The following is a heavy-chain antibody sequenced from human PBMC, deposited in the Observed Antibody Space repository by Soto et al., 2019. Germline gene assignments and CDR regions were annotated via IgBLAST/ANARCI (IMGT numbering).Heavy chain of an antibody. V-gene: IGHV1-2*04. Sequence: QVQLVQSGAEVKKPGASVKVSCKASGYTFTGYYMHWVRQAPGQGLEWMGWINPNSGGTNYAQKFQGWVTMTRDTSISTAYVEMSTLRSADTAVYSCAVGGPSYCSSASCVGGYYYYGMDVWGQGTTVTVSS. CDR1: GYTFTGYY. CDR3: AVGGPSYCSSASCVGGYYYYGMDV. CDR2: INPNSGGT. D-gene: IGHD2-2*01. J-gene: IGHJ6*02.